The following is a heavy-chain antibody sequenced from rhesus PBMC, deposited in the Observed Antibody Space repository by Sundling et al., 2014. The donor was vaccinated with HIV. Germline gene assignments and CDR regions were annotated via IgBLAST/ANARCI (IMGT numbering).Heavy chain of an antibody. J-gene: IGHJ4*01. D-gene: IGHD3-3*01. CDR3: ARTGPWTGFYSFDY. Sequence: QVQLQESGPGLVKPSETLSLTCAVSGASISDNYYWNWIRQSPGRGLEWIGNVFGSSGSTNYNPSLKSRVTISRDTSKNQFSLKLSSVTAADTAVYYCARTGPWTGFYSFDYWGQGVLVTVSS. CDR2: VFGSSGST. CDR1: GASISDNYY. V-gene: IGHV4S9*01.